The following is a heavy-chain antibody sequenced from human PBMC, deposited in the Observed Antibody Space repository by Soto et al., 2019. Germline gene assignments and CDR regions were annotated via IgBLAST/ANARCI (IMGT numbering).Heavy chain of an antibody. Sequence: GGSLRLSCAASGFTFSSYAMSWVRQAPGKGLEWVSAISGSGGSTYYADSVKSRFTISRDNSKNTLYLQMNSLRAEDTAVYYCAKTLRGSGSFYYYGMDVWGQGTTVTVSS. J-gene: IGHJ6*02. CDR2: ISGSGGST. D-gene: IGHD1-26*01. V-gene: IGHV3-23*01. CDR3: AKTLRGSGSFYYYGMDV. CDR1: GFTFSSYA.